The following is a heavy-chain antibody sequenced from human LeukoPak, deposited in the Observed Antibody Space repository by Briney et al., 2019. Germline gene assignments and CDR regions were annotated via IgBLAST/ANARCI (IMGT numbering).Heavy chain of an antibody. V-gene: IGHV3-23*01. D-gene: IGHD6-19*01. CDR1: GFTFSTSA. Sequence: PGGSLRLSCSASGFTFSTSAMRWVRQAPGKGLEWVSTISGSGGATYFADSMKGRFTISRDNSKNTLFLQMNSLRAEDTAVYYCAKQVAVTVRDPSPRGYFDDWGQGTLVTVSS. CDR3: AKQVAVTVRDPSPRGYFDD. CDR2: ISGSGGAT. J-gene: IGHJ4*02.